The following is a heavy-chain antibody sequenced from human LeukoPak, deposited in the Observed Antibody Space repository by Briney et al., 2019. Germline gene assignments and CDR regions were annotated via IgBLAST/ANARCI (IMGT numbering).Heavy chain of an antibody. Sequence: SETLSLTCTVSVGSISSYYWSWIRQPPGKGLEWIGYIYYSGSTKYNPSLKSRVTISVDTSKKQFSLKLSSVTAADTAVYYCARSKDILTGYCFDYWGQGTLVTVSS. CDR1: VGSISSYY. CDR3: ARSKDILTGYCFDY. J-gene: IGHJ4*02. V-gene: IGHV4-59*01. CDR2: IYYSGST. D-gene: IGHD3-9*01.